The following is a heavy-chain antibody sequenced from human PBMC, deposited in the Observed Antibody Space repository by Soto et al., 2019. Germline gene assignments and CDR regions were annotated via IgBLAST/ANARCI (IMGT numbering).Heavy chain of an antibody. CDR2: VNPHSGAT. Sequence: QEQLVQSGAEVKKPGASVRVSCKASGYTFTAYYVHWLRQAPGQGLEWMGWVNPHSGATVIAQRFPGSVTLYTDTSINTADKEFTSLKYYDTELYYCARPPNPWEPDALQLWGHGTRVTVSS. V-gene: IGHV1-2*04. CDR3: ARPPNPWEPDALQL. CDR1: GYTFTAYY. J-gene: IGHJ3*01. D-gene: IGHD1-26*01.